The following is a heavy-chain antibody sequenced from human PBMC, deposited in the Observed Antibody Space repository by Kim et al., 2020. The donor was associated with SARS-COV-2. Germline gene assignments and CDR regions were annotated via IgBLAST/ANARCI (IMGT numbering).Heavy chain of an antibody. CDR1: GFSFNTYG. J-gene: IGHJ2*01. Sequence: GGSLRLSCAASGFSFNTYGMHWVRQAPGKGLEWVAVIWYDGSNKYYADSVKGRFTISRDNSKNTLYLQMNSLRAEDTAVYYCARGAGNWYFDVWGRGTLVTVSS. V-gene: IGHV3-33*01. D-gene: IGHD6-13*01. CDR3: ARGAGNWYFDV. CDR2: IWYDGSNK.